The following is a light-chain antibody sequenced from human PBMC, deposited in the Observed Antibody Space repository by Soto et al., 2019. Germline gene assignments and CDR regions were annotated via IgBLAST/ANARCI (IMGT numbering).Light chain of an antibody. CDR3: QHTYSTPFS. CDR2: AAY. Sequence: DVRMTQSPSSLSASVGDRVTLTCRASQTISIFLNWYQQKPGKGPKLLIYAAYTMQSGVPSRFSCSGSGTDFTLTISSLHPEDFATYFCQHTYSTPFSFGPGTNVNIK. J-gene: IGKJ3*01. V-gene: IGKV1-39*01. CDR1: QTISIF.